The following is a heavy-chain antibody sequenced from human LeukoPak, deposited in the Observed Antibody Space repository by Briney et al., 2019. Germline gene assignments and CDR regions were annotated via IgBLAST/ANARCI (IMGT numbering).Heavy chain of an antibody. V-gene: IGHV1-8*03. Sequence: ASVKVSCKASGYTFTSYDINWVRQATGQGLEWMGWMNPNSGNTGYAQKFQGRVTITRNTSISTAYMELSSLRSEDTAVYYCARVRIITIFGVVIDAFDIWGQGTMVTVSS. D-gene: IGHD3-3*01. CDR2: MNPNSGNT. J-gene: IGHJ3*02. CDR3: ARVRIITIFGVVIDAFDI. CDR1: GYTFTSYD.